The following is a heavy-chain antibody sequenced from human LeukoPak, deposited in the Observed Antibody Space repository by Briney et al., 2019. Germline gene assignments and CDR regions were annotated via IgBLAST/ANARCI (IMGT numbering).Heavy chain of an antibody. CDR1: GFTFSSYG. CDR3: ARGFKRRFGEHNWFDP. D-gene: IGHD3-10*01. Sequence: GGSLRLSCAASGFTFSSYGMHWVRQAPGKGLEWVAVISYDGSNKYYADSVKGRFTISRDNSKSTLYLQMNSLRAEDTAVYYCARGFKRRFGEHNWFDPWGQGTLVTVSS. CDR2: ISYDGSNK. V-gene: IGHV3-30*19. J-gene: IGHJ5*02.